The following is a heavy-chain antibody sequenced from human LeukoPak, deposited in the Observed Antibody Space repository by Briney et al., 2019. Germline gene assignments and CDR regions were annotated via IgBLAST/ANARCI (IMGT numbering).Heavy chain of an antibody. Sequence: SQTLSLTWAVSGGSISSGGYSWSWIRQPPGKGLEWIGYIYHSGSTYYNPSLKSRVTISVDRSKNQFSLKLSSVTAADTAVYYCARGDCSGGSCYFMAGGYFDLWGRGTLVTVSS. V-gene: IGHV4-30-2*01. CDR1: GGSISSGGYS. CDR3: ARGDCSGGSCYFMAGGYFDL. D-gene: IGHD2-15*01. J-gene: IGHJ2*01. CDR2: IYHSGST.